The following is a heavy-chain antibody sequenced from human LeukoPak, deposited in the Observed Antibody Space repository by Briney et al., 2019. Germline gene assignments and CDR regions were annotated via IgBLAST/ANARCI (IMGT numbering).Heavy chain of an antibody. CDR2: INHSGST. V-gene: IGHV4-34*01. D-gene: IGHD6-6*01. Sequence: PSETLSLTCAVYGGSFSDHYWSWIRQPPGKGLEWIGEINHSGSTNYNPSLKSRVTISVDTSKNQFSLKLSSVTAADTAVYYCAGSIAARLDYWGQGTLVTVSS. CDR1: GGSFSDHY. J-gene: IGHJ4*02. CDR3: AGSIAARLDY.